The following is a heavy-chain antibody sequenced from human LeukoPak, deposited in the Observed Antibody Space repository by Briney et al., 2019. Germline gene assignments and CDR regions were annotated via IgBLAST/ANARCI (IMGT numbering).Heavy chain of an antibody. CDR1: GFTFSSYA. Sequence: GGSLRLSCAASGFTFSSYAMSWVRQAPGKGLEWVSSININSDYIYYADSVKGRFTISRDNAKNSVYLQMNSLRAEDTAVYYCARGSYVRQRHNLFDYWGQRTVVTVSS. V-gene: IGHV3-21*01. CDR2: ININSDYI. D-gene: IGHD3-10*02. J-gene: IGHJ4*02. CDR3: ARGSYVRQRHNLFDY.